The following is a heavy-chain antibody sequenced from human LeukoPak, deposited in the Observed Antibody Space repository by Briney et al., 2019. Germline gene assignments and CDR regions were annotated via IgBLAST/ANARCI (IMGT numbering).Heavy chain of an antibody. CDR3: AEGTSHYYYYMDV. D-gene: IGHD2-8*01. J-gene: IGHJ6*03. V-gene: IGHV1-69*06. CDR1: GGTFSSYA. Sequence: GASVKVSCKASGGTFSSYAISWVRQAPGQGLEWMGGIIPIFGTANYAQKFQGRVTITADKSASTAYMELSSLRSEDTAVYYCAEGTSHYYYYMDVWGKGTTVTVSS. CDR2: IIPIFGTA.